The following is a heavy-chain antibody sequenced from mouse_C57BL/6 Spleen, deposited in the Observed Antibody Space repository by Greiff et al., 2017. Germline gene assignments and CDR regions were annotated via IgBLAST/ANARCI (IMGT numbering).Heavy chain of an antibody. Sequence: QVQLQQPGAELVKPGASVKMSCKASGYTFPSYWITWVKQRPGQGREWMGEIYPGSGSNNYNEKVKSKATLTVDTSSSTAYMQLSSLTSDDSAVYYCARMVVADDYFDYWGQGTTLTVSS. CDR3: ARMVVADDYFDY. J-gene: IGHJ2*01. CDR1: GYTFPSYW. D-gene: IGHD1-1*01. CDR2: IYPGSGSN. V-gene: IGHV1-55*01.